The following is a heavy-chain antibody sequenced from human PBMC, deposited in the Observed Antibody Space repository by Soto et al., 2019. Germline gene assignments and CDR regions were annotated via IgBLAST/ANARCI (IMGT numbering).Heavy chain of an antibody. CDR1: GYTFTSYD. V-gene: IGHV1-8*01. D-gene: IGHD2-2*01. CDR2: MNPNSGNT. CDR3: ARGGRECSSTSCREYGYYGMDV. J-gene: IGHJ6*02. Sequence: ASVKVSCKASGYTFTSYDINWVRQATGQGLEWMGWMNPNSGNTGYAQKFQGRVTMTRNTSISTAYMELSSLRSEDTAVYYCARGGRECSSTSCREYGYYGMDVWGQGTTVTVSS.